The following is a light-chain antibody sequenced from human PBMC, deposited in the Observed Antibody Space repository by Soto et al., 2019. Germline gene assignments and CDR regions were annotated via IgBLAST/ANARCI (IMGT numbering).Light chain of an antibody. CDR1: QSISNN. Sequence: EIVVTQSPATLSVSPGEGATLSCRASQSISNNLAWYQQKPGQAPRLLIYGASTRATDVPGRFSGSGSGTEFTLTISSLQSEEFAVYYCQQYDNRPRSLTFGGGTKVEIK. CDR2: GAS. V-gene: IGKV3-15*01. J-gene: IGKJ4*01. CDR3: QQYDNRPRSLT.